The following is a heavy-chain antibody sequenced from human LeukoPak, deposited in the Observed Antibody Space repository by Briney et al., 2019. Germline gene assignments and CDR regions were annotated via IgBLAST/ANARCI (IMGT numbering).Heavy chain of an antibody. CDR2: IKQDGIEK. CDR3: GRGWADDF. CDR1: GFTLSNHW. Sequence: GGSLRLSCAASGFTLSNHWMIWVRQAPGKGLECVANIKQDGIEKYYLDSVKGRFTISRDNAKNSVYLQMNSLRVEDTAVYHCGRGWADDFWGQGTLVTVSS. J-gene: IGHJ4*02. V-gene: IGHV3-7*01. D-gene: IGHD5-24*01.